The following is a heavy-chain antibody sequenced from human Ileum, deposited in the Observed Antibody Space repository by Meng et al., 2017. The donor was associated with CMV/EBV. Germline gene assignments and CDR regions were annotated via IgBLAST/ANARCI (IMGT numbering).Heavy chain of an antibody. CDR1: GCTFSSYG. CDR3: ARGGYCSSSICCPVNAFDI. J-gene: IGHJ3*02. V-gene: IGHV3-48*03. CDR2: IDTSGSNM. Sequence: GGSLRLSCAASGCTFSSYGMNWVRQAPGKGLERVSYIDTSGSNMYYADSVKGRFTISRDNAKNSLYLQMNSLRAEDTAVYYCARGGYCSSSICCPVNAFDIWGQGTMVTVSS. D-gene: IGHD2-15*01.